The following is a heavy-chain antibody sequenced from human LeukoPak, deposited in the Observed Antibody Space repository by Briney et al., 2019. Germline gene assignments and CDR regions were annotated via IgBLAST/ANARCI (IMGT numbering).Heavy chain of an antibody. Sequence: GSVKVSCKVSGYTLTELSMHWVRQAPGKGLEWMGGFDPEDGETIYAQKFQGRVTMTEDTSTDTAYMELSSLRSEDTAVYYCARGPPTAQCFQHWGQGTLVTVSS. D-gene: IGHD1-1*01. CDR1: GYTLTELS. V-gene: IGHV1-24*01. CDR2: FDPEDGET. J-gene: IGHJ1*01. CDR3: ARGPPTAQCFQH.